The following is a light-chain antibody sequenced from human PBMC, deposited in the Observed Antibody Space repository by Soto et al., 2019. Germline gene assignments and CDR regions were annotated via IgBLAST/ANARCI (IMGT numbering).Light chain of an antibody. J-gene: IGLJ1*01. Sequence: QPGLTQPACVSESPGPSITISCTGTSSDIGAYNYVSWYQQYPGKAPKLMIYGVTNRPSGVSNRVSGSKTGNTASLTISGLQAEDEADYYCFSHRSGDSHVFGTGTKVTVL. V-gene: IGLV2-14*01. CDR3: FSHRSGDSHV. CDR2: GVT. CDR1: SSDIGAYNY.